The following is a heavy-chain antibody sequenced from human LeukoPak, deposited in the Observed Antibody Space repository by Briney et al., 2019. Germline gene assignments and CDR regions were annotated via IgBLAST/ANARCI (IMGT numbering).Heavy chain of an antibody. CDR3: ARYDFWSGYHNWFDP. Sequence: GGSLRLSCAASGFTFSSYGMHWVRQAPGKGLEWVAVISYDGSNKYYADSVKGRFTISRDNSKNTLYLQMNSLRAEDTAVYYCARYDFWSGYHNWFDPWGQGTLVTVSS. CDR2: ISYDGSNK. J-gene: IGHJ5*02. D-gene: IGHD3-3*01. V-gene: IGHV3-30*03. CDR1: GFTFSSYG.